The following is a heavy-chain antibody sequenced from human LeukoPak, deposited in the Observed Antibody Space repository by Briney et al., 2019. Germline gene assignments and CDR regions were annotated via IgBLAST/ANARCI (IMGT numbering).Heavy chain of an antibody. V-gene: IGHV3-23*01. D-gene: IGHD2-2*01. CDR3: AKVSGIYCSSTSCYLDY. J-gene: IGHJ4*02. CDR1: GFTFSSYA. CDR2: ISGSGGST. Sequence: SGGSLRLSCAASGFTFSSYAMSWVRQAPGKGLEWVSAISGSGGSTYYADSVKGRFTISRDNSKDTLYLQMNNLRAEGTAVYYCAKVSGIYCSSTSCYLDYWGQGTLVTVSS.